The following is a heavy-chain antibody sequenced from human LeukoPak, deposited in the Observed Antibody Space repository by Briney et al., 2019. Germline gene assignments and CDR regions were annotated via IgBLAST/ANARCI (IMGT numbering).Heavy chain of an antibody. CDR1: GGSFSGYY. CDR3: ARGGAPRYSSGWYGRRLDY. Sequence: SETLSLTCAVYGGSFSGYYWSWIRQPPGKGLEWTGEINHSGSTNYNPSLKSRVTISVDTSKNQFSLKLSSVTAADTAVYYCARGGAPRYSSGWYGRRLDYWGQGTLVTVSS. J-gene: IGHJ4*02. CDR2: INHSGST. V-gene: IGHV4-34*01. D-gene: IGHD6-19*01.